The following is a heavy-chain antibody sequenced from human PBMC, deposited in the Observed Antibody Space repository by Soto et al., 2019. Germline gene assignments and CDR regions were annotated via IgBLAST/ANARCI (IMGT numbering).Heavy chain of an antibody. CDR2: ISPGSRYP. CDR3: VRGGGGGLFDP. D-gene: IGHD2-15*01. V-gene: IGHV3-11*06. CDR1: GFTFGYSC. Sequence: SGGSLRLSCAGSGFTFGYSCMSWIRQAPGKGLEWLSYISPGSRYPAYADSVKGRFTISRDNAKRSLYLQMMSLTAEDTAIYYCVRGGGGGLFDPWGQGTMVTVSS. J-gene: IGHJ5*02.